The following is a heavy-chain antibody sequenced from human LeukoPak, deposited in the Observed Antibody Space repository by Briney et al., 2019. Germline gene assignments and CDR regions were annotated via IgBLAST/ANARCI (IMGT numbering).Heavy chain of an antibody. CDR1: GGSISSSSYY. V-gene: IGHV4-61*01. J-gene: IGHJ5*02. CDR2: IYYSGST. D-gene: IGHD3-10*01. Sequence: SETLSLTCTVSGGSISSSSYYWSWIRQPPGKGLEWIGYIYYSGSTNYNPSLKSRVTISVDTSKNQFSLKLSSVTAADTAVYYCARAGDGMVRGVMSWFDPWGQGTLVTVSS. CDR3: ARAGDGMVRGVMSWFDP.